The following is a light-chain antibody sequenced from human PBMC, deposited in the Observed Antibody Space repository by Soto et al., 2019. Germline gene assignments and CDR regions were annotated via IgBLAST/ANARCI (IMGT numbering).Light chain of an antibody. CDR3: SSYTRSSTVV. CDR2: DVS. V-gene: IGLV2-14*01. CDR1: SSDVGGYNY. Sequence: QSALTQPASVSGSPGQSITISCTGTSSDVGGYNYVSWYQQHPGKAPKLRIYDVSNRPSGVSNRFSGSKSGNTASLTISGPQSEDEADYYCSSYTRSSTVVFGGGTKLTVL. J-gene: IGLJ2*01.